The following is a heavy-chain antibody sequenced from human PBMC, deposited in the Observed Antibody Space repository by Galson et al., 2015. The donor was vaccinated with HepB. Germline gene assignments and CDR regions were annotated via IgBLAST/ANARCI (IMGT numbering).Heavy chain of an antibody. CDR3: AREIGYSYDDI. Sequence: SLRLSCAASGFTFSDYYMSWIRQAPGKGLEWVSYITSSSSYTNYADSVKGRFTISRDNAKNSLYLQMNSLRAEDTAVYYCAREIGYSYDDIWGQGTMVTVSS. V-gene: IGHV3-11*05. D-gene: IGHD5-18*01. CDR1: GFTFSDYY. J-gene: IGHJ3*02. CDR2: ITSSSSYT.